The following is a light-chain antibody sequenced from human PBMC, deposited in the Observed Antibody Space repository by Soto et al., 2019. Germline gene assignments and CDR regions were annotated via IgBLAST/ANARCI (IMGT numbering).Light chain of an antibody. CDR3: NSYTTSSTYV. J-gene: IGLJ1*01. Sequence: QSVLTQPASVSGSPGQSITISCTGTSSDVGGYHYVSWYQQYPGKAPKVMIYDVSNRPSGVSNRFSGSKSGNTASLTISGLQAEDEADYYCNSYTTSSTYVFGTGTKVTGL. V-gene: IGLV2-14*01. CDR1: SSDVGGYHY. CDR2: DVS.